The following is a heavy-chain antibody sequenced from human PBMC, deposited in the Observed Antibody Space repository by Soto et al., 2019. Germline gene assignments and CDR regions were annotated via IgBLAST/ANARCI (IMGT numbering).Heavy chain of an antibody. CDR1: GYTFTSYW. Sequence: GESLKISCEGSGYTFTSYWFAWVRQMPGKGLEWMGIIFPGDSDTRYNPSFQGQVTISADKSIRTAYLQWSSLKASDTALYYCARRAYSTEDLDYWGQGTPVTVSS. CDR2: IFPGDSDT. J-gene: IGHJ4*02. V-gene: IGHV5-51*01. D-gene: IGHD6-13*01. CDR3: ARRAYSTEDLDY.